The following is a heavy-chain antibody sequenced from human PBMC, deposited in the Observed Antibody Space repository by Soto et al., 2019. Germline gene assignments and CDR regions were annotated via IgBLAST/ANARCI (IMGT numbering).Heavy chain of an antibody. D-gene: IGHD6-19*01. CDR1: GFTLENFN. J-gene: IGHJ4*02. CDR2: ISWDGGTT. CDR3: AKTESSGWSHFDL. Sequence: GVSLRLSCAASGFTLENFNMYWVRQAPGRGLEWVSLISWDGGTTYYADSVKRRFTISRYNSKNSLYLQMNSLRIEDTALYYCAKTESSGWSHFDLWGQGTLVTVSS. V-gene: IGHV3-43*01.